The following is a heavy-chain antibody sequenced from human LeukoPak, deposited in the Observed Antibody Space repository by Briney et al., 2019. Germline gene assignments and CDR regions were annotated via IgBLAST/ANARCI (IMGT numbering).Heavy chain of an antibody. CDR1: GGSISSYY. CDR3: AREYSSFDAFDI. CDR2: IYYSGST. D-gene: IGHD6-6*01. Sequence: PSENLSRTCTVSGGSISSYYWSWIRQPPGKGLEWIGYIYYSGSTNYNPSLKSRVTISVDTSKNQFSLKLSSVTAADTAVYYCAREYSSFDAFDIWGQGTMVTVSS. V-gene: IGHV4-59*01. J-gene: IGHJ3*02.